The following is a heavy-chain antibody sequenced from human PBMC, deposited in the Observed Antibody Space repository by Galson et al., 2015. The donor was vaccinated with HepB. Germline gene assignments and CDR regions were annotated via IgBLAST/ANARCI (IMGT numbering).Heavy chain of an antibody. D-gene: IGHD6-13*01. CDR2: SGST. J-gene: IGHJ5*02. CDR3: ARCYSSSWYRPLQTNWFDP. V-gene: IGHV4-59*01. Sequence: SGSTNYNPSLKSRVTISVDTSKNQFSLKLSSVTAADTAVYYCARCYSSSWYRPLQTNWFDPWGQGTLVTVSS.